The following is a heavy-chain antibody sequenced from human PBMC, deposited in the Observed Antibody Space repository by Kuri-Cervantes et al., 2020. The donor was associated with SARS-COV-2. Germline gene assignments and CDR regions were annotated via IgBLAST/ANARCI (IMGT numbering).Heavy chain of an antibody. CDR2: ISSNGGST. CDR3: VKTPNYDFWSGYYYFDY. J-gene: IGHJ4*02. Sequence: GGSLRLSCAASGFTFSSYAMHWVRQAPGKGLEYVSAISSNGGSTYYADSVKGRFTISRDNSKNTLYLQMSSLRAEDTAVYYCVKTPNYDFWSGYYYFDYWGQGTRVTGYS. CDR1: GFTFSSYA. D-gene: IGHD3-3*01. V-gene: IGHV3-64D*08.